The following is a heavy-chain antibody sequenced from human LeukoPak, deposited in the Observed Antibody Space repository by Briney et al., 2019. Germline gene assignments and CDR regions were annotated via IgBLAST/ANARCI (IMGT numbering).Heavy chain of an antibody. J-gene: IGHJ4*02. CDR1: GFTFSSFW. CDR2: IKLNGGGK. D-gene: IGHD5-24*01. Sequence: GGSLRLSCAASGFTFSSFWMNWVRQPPGKGLEWVAHIKLNGGGKDYAGSVKGRFTISRDDAKNSAYLEINSLRAEDTAVYYCARDADGHFDSWGQGTLVTVSS. CDR3: ARDADGHFDS. V-gene: IGHV3-7*01.